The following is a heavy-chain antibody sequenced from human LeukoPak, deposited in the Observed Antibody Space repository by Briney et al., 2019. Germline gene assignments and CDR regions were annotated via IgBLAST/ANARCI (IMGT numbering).Heavy chain of an antibody. V-gene: IGHV4-59*11. CDR2: IYYSGST. Sequence: SETLSLTCSVSGGSISSHYWSWIRQPPGKGLEWIGYIYYSGSTNYNPSLKSRVTISVGTSKNQFSLKLSSVTAADTAVYYCARLPYSSGWYVYWGQGTLVTVSS. D-gene: IGHD6-19*01. CDR1: GGSISSHY. CDR3: ARLPYSSGWYVY. J-gene: IGHJ4*02.